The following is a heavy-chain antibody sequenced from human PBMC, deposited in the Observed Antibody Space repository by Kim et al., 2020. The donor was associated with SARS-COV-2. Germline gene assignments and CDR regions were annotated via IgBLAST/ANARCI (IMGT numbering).Heavy chain of an antibody. D-gene: IGHD2-2*01. J-gene: IGHJ6*02. CDR3: AREIVVHNPYYYYGMDV. CDR2: IYYSGST. Sequence: SETLSLTCTVSGGSISSYYWSWIRQPPGKGLEWIGYIYYSGSTNYNPSLRSRVTISVDTSKNQFSLKLSSVTAADTAVYYCAREIVVHNPYYYYGMDVWGQGTTVTVSS. CDR1: GGSISSYY. V-gene: IGHV4-59*13.